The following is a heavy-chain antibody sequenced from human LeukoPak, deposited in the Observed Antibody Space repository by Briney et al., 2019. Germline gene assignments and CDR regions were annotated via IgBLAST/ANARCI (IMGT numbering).Heavy chain of an antibody. CDR2: ISAYNGNT. Sequence: GESLKVSCKASGYTFTSYGISWVRQAPGQGLEWMGWISAYNGNTNYAQKLQGRVTMTTDTSTSTAYMDLRSLRSDDTAVYYCARDPSSIVVVTATSDAFDIWGQGTMVTVSS. CDR3: ARDPSSIVVVTATSDAFDI. D-gene: IGHD2-21*02. CDR1: GYTFTSYG. V-gene: IGHV1-18*01. J-gene: IGHJ3*02.